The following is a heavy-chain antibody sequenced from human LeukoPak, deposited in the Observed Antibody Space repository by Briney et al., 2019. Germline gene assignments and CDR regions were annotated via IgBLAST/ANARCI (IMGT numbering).Heavy chain of an antibody. CDR2: GSSDGSST. V-gene: IGHV3-74*01. Sequence: GGSLRLSCVASGFTFSSHWMHWVRRAPGKGLVWVSRGSSDGSSTRYADSVQGRFTISRDNAKNTLYLQLNSLRAGDTAEYYCARGGSPPEALGDAFDIWGQGTMVTVSS. D-gene: IGHD1-26*01. CDR1: GFTFSSHW. CDR3: ARGGSPPEALGDAFDI. J-gene: IGHJ3*02.